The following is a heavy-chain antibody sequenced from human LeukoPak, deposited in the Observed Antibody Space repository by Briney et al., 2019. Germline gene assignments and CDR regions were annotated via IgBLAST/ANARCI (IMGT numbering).Heavy chain of an antibody. J-gene: IGHJ4*02. Sequence: GGSLRLSCAASGFTFSSYWMHWVRQAPGKGLVWVSRINSDGSSTSYADSVKGRFTISRDNAKNTLYLQMNSLRAEDTAVYYCAGRNWGSDLDFDYWGQGTLVTVSS. CDR2: INSDGSST. D-gene: IGHD7-27*01. CDR1: GFTFSSYW. V-gene: IGHV3-74*01. CDR3: AGRNWGSDLDFDY.